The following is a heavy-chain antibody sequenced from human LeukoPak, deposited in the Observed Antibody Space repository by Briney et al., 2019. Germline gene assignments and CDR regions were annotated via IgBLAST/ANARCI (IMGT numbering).Heavy chain of an antibody. CDR1: GYTFTGYY. CDR2: INPNGGGT. J-gene: IGHJ4*02. CDR3: ARDPQYSSSPLDY. D-gene: IGHD6-6*01. V-gene: IGHV1-2*02. Sequence: ASVKVSCKASGYTFTGYYLHWVRQAPGQGLEWMGWINPNGGGTKYAQKFQGRVTMTRDTSISTAYMELSRLRSDDTAVYYCARDPQYSSSPLDYWGQGTLVTVSS.